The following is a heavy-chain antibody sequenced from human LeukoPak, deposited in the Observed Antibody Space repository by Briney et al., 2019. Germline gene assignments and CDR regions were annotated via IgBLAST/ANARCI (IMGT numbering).Heavy chain of an antibody. J-gene: IGHJ1*01. CDR1: GFTFSSYG. CDR2: IRYDGSNK. V-gene: IGHV3-30*02. D-gene: IGHD5-18*01. Sequence: GGSLRLSCAASGFTFSSYGMHWVRQAPGKGLEWVAFIRYDGSNKYYADSVKGRFTISRDNSKNTLYLQMNSLRAEDTAVYYCAKFQSDTLGYFQHWGQGTLVTVSS. CDR3: AKFQSDTLGYFQH.